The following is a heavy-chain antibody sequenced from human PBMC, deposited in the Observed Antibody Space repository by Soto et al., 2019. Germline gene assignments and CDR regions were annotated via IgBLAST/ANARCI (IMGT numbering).Heavy chain of an antibody. Sequence: EVQLVESGGGLVQPGGSLRLSCEASGFTFRNYDMHWVRQGTGKGLEWVSGISAAGDPDYADSVEGRFTISRENAQNSSFLQMNSLRVGDTAVDYCARTYRDFYGLDVWGQGTTVIVSS. CDR1: GFTFRNYD. V-gene: IGHV3-13*05. CDR2: ISAAGDP. D-gene: IGHD4-4*01. CDR3: ARTYRDFYGLDV. J-gene: IGHJ6*02.